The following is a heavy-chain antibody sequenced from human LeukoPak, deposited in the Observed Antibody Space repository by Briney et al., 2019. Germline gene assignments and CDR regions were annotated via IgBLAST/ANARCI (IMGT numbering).Heavy chain of an antibody. D-gene: IGHD3-10*01. CDR1: GGSISSYY. Sequence: SSETLSLTCTVSGGSISSYYWSWIRQPPGKGLEWIGYIYYSGSTNYNPSLKSRVTISVDTSKNQFSLKLSSVTAADTAVYYCARGVTRGSNDAFDIWGQGTMVTVSS. V-gene: IGHV4-59*01. J-gene: IGHJ3*02. CDR2: IYYSGST. CDR3: ARGVTRGSNDAFDI.